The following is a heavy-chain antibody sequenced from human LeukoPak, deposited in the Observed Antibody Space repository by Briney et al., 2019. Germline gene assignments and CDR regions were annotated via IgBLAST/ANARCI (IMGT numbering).Heavy chain of an antibody. CDR3: AREGGGGIAGFDY. V-gene: IGHV4-59*01. D-gene: IGHD3-16*01. Sequence: SSETLSLTCTVSGGTISSYYRSWIRQLPGKGLEWIGYIYYSGSTNYNPSLKSRVTISVDTSKNQFSLKLSSVTAADTAVYYCAREGGGGIAGFDYWGQGTLVTVSS. J-gene: IGHJ4*02. CDR1: GGTISSYY. CDR2: IYYSGST.